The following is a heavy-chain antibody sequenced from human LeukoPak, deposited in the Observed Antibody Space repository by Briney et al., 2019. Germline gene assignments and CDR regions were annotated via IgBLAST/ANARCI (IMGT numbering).Heavy chain of an antibody. Sequence: PGGSLRLSCAASGFTFSSYSMNWVRQAPGKGLEWVSYISSSSSTIYYADSVKGRFTISRDNAKNSPYLQMNSLRAEDTAVYYCARDRYDILTGYSQTDYWGQGTLVTVSS. D-gene: IGHD3-9*01. CDR1: GFTFSSYS. CDR2: ISSSSSTI. CDR3: ARDRYDILTGYSQTDY. V-gene: IGHV3-48*01. J-gene: IGHJ4*02.